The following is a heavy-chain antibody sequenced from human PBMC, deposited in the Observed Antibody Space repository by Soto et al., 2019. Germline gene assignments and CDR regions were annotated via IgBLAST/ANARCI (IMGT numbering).Heavy chain of an antibody. J-gene: IGHJ4*02. D-gene: IGHD4-17*01. CDR2: IYYSGST. V-gene: IGHV4-39*01. CDR3: ARIPDYSDYAFDY. Sequence: ETFCLTSTVSGGSLSPSTYYRGWIRQPPGKGLEWIGSIYYSGSTYYNPSLKSRVTISVDTSKNQFSLKLSSVTAADTAVYYFARIPDYSDYAFDYRCQATLVT. CDR1: GGSLSPSTYY.